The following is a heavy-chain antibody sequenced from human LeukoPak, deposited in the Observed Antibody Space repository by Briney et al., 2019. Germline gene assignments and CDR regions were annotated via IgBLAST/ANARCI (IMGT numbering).Heavy chain of an antibody. CDR3: VRHFHPAETTGGYFDL. Sequence: GESLKISCKAPGYSFITYWSGWVRQMPGKGLEWMGITFPGGSDTKYSPPFQGLVTMSADRSISTAYLQWNSLKASDTAMYYCVRHFHPAETTGGYFDLLGRGTLVTVSS. CDR2: TFPGGSDT. D-gene: IGHD4-17*01. CDR1: GYSFITYW. V-gene: IGHV5-51*01. J-gene: IGHJ2*01.